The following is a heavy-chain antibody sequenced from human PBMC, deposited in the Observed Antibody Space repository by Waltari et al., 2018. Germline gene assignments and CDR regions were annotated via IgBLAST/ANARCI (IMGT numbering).Heavy chain of an antibody. CDR2: IYHSGTT. J-gene: IGHJ4*02. CDR1: GHAISRGYS. D-gene: IGHD3-22*01. V-gene: IGHV4-38-2*01. CDR3: ARDSSGYCHLDY. Sequence: QVQLQESGPGLVKPSETLSLTCAVPGHAISRGYSWGGIRQPTGKGLEWIGSIYHSGTTYYNPSLKSRVTISVDTSKNQFSLKLRFVTAADTAVYYCARDSSGYCHLDYWGQGTLVTVSS.